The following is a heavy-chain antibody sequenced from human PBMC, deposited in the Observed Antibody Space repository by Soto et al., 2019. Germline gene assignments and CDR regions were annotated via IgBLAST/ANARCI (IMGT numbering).Heavy chain of an antibody. J-gene: IGHJ2*01. CDR2: IYYNGST. V-gene: IGHV4-59*01. Sequence: QVQLQESGPGLVKPSETLSLTCTVSGGSISSYYWSWIRQPPGTGLEWIGYIYYNGSTNYNPSLKSRVTISVDTSKNQFSLRLSAVTASDTSVYSCARAYSWYFDFWGRGTLVTVSS. CDR3: ARAYSWYFDF. CDR1: GGSISSYY. D-gene: IGHD1-26*01.